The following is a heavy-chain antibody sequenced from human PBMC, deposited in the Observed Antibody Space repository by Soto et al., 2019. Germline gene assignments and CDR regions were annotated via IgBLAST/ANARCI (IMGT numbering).Heavy chain of an antibody. J-gene: IGHJ5*02. CDR2: ISAYNGNR. CDR3: ARDEGIAAAGTDWNWFDP. D-gene: IGHD6-13*01. Sequence: ASVKVSCKASGYTFTSYGISWVRQAPGQGLEWMGWISAYNGNRNYAQKFQGRVTMTTDTSTSTAYMELRSLRSDDTAVYYCARDEGIAAAGTDWNWFDPWGQGTLVTVSS. CDR1: GYTFTSYG. V-gene: IGHV1-18*01.